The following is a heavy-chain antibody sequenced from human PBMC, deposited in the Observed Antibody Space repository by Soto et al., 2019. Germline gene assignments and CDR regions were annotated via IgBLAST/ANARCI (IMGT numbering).Heavy chain of an antibody. J-gene: IGHJ4*02. V-gene: IGHV1-69*01. CDR1: GGTFSSYA. Sequence: QVQLVQSGAEVKKPGSSVKVSCKASGGTFSSYAISWVRQAPGQGLEWMGGIIPIFGTANYAQKFQGRVTITADESTSTAYMELSSLRSEDTAVYYCARSALDITICGVVTAFDYWGQGTLVTVSS. CDR2: IIPIFGTA. CDR3: ARSALDITICGVVTAFDY. D-gene: IGHD3-3*01.